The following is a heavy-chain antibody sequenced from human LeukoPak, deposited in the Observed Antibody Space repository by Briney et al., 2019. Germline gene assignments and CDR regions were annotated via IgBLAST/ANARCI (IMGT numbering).Heavy chain of an antibody. D-gene: IGHD3-3*01. CDR1: GGSISSYHW. J-gene: IGHJ4*02. V-gene: IGHV2-5*08. CDR3: IHDFWSGYHYYFDY. CDR2: IYWDADK. Sequence: TLSLTCTVSGGSISSYHWSWIRQPPGKALEWLALIYWDADKRYSPSLRSRLTITKDTSKNQVVLTMTNMDPVDTATYYCIHDFWSGYHYYFDYWGQGTLVTVSS.